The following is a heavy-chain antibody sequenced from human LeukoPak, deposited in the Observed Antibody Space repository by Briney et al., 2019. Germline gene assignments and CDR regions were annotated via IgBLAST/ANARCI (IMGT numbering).Heavy chain of an antibody. CDR2: ITSSSSYI. CDR1: GFTFSSYN. Sequence: PGGSLRLSCAASGFTFSSYNMNWVRQAPGKGLEWVSSITSSSSYIYYADSVKGRFTISRDSAKNSLYLQINSLRAEDTAVYYCARDPYSGRYGDYYYYMDVWGKGTTVTISS. J-gene: IGHJ6*03. CDR3: ARDPYSGRYGDYYYYMDV. D-gene: IGHD1-26*01. V-gene: IGHV3-21*01.